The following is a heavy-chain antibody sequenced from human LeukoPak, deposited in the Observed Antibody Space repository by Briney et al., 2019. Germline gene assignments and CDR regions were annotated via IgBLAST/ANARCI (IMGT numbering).Heavy chain of an antibody. CDR1: GYTLTSYG. V-gene: IGHV1-18*01. D-gene: IGHD6-13*01. Sequence: ASVKVSCKASGYTLTSYGISWVRQAPGQGLEWMGWISAYNGNTNYAQKLQGRVTMTTDTSTSTAYMELRSLRSDDTAVYYCARAVYSSSWYLYYYYYMDVWGKGTTVTVSS. CDR3: ARAVYSSSWYLYYYYYMDV. J-gene: IGHJ6*03. CDR2: ISAYNGNT.